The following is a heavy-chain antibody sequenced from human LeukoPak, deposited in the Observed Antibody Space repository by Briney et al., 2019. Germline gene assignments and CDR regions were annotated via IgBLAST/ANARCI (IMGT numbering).Heavy chain of an antibody. Sequence: GDPLTLFCTASGFSFWNYGMHWVRQSPGKGLEWVAVILVGGNIVYYADFDKCRFASYRDDSTNTLYLQMSILRPEDTALYYCAKDLQQLVRALSFDDWGQGTLVTVSS. CDR1: GFSFWNYG. CDR2: ILVGGNIV. CDR3: AKDLQQLVRALSFDD. V-gene: IGHV3-30*18. D-gene: IGHD6-13*01. J-gene: IGHJ4*02.